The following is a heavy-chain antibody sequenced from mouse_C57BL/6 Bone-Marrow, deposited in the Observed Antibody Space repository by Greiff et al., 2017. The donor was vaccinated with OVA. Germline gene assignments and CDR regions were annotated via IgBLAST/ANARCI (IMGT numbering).Heavy chain of an antibody. Sequence: QVQLQQPGAELVKPGASVKLSCKASGYTFTSYWMHWVKQRPGQGLEWIGMIHPNSGSTNYNEKFKSKATLTVDKSSSTAYMQLSSLTSEDSAVYYCARPDSSGTGDYWGQGTTLTVSS. D-gene: IGHD3-2*02. CDR1: GYTFTSYW. J-gene: IGHJ2*01. CDR2: IHPNSGST. V-gene: IGHV1-64*01. CDR3: ARPDSSGTGDY.